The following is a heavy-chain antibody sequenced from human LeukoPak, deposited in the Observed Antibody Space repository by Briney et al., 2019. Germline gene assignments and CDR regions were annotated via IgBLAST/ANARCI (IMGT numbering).Heavy chain of an antibody. D-gene: IGHD6-6*01. CDR1: GFSFGLHY. V-gene: IGHV3-74*01. CDR2: INSDGSST. Sequence: GGSLRLSCEGSGFSFGLHYMTWVRQAPGKGLVWVSRINSDGSSTSYADSVKGRFTISRDNAKNTLYLQMNSLRAEDTAVYYCARAVPGLYYYYYMDVWGKGTTVTVSS. CDR3: ARAVPGLYYYYYMDV. J-gene: IGHJ6*03.